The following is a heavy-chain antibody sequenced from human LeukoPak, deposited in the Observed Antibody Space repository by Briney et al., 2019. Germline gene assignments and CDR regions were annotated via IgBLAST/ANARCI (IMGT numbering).Heavy chain of an antibody. CDR1: GYSISSGYY. CDR3: SRIPRGSYRQISFDY. J-gene: IGHJ4*02. V-gene: IGHV4-61*01. CDR2: VYYTGST. D-gene: IGHD1-26*01. Sequence: SETLSLTCTVSGYSISSGYYWGWIRQPPGKGLEWIGYVYYTGSTSYNPSLKSRATISLDTSKNQFSLKLTSVTAADTAVYFCSRIPRGSYRQISFDYWGLGTLVTVSS.